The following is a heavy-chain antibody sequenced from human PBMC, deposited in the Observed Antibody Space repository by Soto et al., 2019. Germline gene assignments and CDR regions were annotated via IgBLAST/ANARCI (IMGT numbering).Heavy chain of an antibody. V-gene: IGHV1-18*04. J-gene: IGHJ4*02. Sequence: ASVKVSCKASGYTFTNSGISWVRQAPGQGLEWMGWVSGYNGNTNYAQKVQGRVTMTTDTSTNTAYMGLRSLRSDDTAVYYCAITTCSATSCYLELIYWGQGTLVTVSS. D-gene: IGHD2-2*01. CDR1: GYTFTNSG. CDR3: AITTCSATSCYLELIY. CDR2: VSGYNGNT.